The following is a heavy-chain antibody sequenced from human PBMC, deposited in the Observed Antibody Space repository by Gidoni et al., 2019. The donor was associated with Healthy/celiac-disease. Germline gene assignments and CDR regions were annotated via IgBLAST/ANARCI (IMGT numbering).Heavy chain of an antibody. CDR1: GYTFTSYG. Sequence: QVQLVQSGAEVKKPGASAQVSCKASGYTFTSYGISWVRQAPGQGLEWMGWISAYNGNTNYAQKLQGRVTMTTDTSTSTAYMELRSLRSDDTAVYYCARVYSSSWYENNWFDPWGQGTLVTVSS. CDR2: ISAYNGNT. V-gene: IGHV1-18*01. J-gene: IGHJ5*02. CDR3: ARVYSSSWYENNWFDP. D-gene: IGHD6-13*01.